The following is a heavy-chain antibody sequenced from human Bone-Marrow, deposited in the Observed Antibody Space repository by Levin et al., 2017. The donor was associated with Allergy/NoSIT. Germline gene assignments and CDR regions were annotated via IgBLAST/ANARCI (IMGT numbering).Heavy chain of an antibody. CDR2: ISGSGGPT. CDR3: AKDRGKGAASRPTS. Sequence: ETLSLTCAASGFRFNDYAMSWVRQAPGKGLEWVSAISGSGGPTYYADPVKGRFTLSRDNSKNTLYLQMNSLSAEGTAVYFCAKDRGKGAASRPTSWGQGTLVTVSS. D-gene: IGHD6-13*01. V-gene: IGHV3-23*01. J-gene: IGHJ5*02. CDR1: GFRFNDYA.